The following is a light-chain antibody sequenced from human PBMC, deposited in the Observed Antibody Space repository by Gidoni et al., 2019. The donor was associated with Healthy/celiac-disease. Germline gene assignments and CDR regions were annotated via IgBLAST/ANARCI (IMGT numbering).Light chain of an antibody. CDR1: SSDVGVYHY. V-gene: IGLV2-14*03. CDR3: SSYTSSSTLV. Sequence: QSALTQPASVSGSPGQSITISCTGTSSDVGVYHYVSWYQQHPGKAPKLMIYDVRNRPSGVSNRFSGSKSGNTASLTISGLQAEDEADYYCSSYTSSSTLVFGGGTKLTVL. CDR2: DVR. J-gene: IGLJ3*02.